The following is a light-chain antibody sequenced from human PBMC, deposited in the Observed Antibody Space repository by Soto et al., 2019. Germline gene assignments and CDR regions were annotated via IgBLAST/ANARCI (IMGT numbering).Light chain of an antibody. CDR2: GNI. V-gene: IGLV1-40*01. CDR1: SSNIGAGYD. J-gene: IGLJ2*01. Sequence: QSVLTQPPSVSGAPGQRVTISCTGSSSNIGAGYDVHWYQQLPGTAPKLLIYGNINRPSGVPDRFSGSKSGTSASLAITGLQAEDEADYYCQSYDSRLRLFGGGTQLTVL. CDR3: QSYDSRLRL.